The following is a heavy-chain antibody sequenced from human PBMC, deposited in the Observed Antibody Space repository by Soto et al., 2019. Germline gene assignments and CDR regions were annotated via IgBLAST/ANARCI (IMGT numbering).Heavy chain of an antibody. CDR1: GYSFTSYW. CDR2: IYPGDSDT. CDR3: ASRSSSWYGTASHYYYYGMDV. V-gene: IGHV5-51*01. Sequence: PGESLKISCKGSGYSFTSYWIGWVRQMPGKGLEWMGIIYPGDSDTRYSPSFQGQVTISADKSISTAYLQWSSLKASDTAMYYCASRSSSWYGTASHYYYYGMDVWGQGTTVTVSS. D-gene: IGHD6-13*01. J-gene: IGHJ6*02.